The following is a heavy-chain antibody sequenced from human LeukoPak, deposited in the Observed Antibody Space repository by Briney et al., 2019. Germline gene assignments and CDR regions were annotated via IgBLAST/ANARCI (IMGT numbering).Heavy chain of an antibody. V-gene: IGHV4-4*07. CDR2: IYTSGST. D-gene: IGHD5-24*01. CDR3: VGDGLEMATFYFVY. CDR1: GGSLSSYY. J-gene: IGHJ4*02. Sequence: SETLSLTCTVSGGSLSSYYWSWIRPPAGKGLEWIGRIYTSGSTNYNPSLNSRVTMSVDTSQNQFSLTLSSVPAADPPVYYFVGDGLEMATFYFVYWGQGTLVTVSS.